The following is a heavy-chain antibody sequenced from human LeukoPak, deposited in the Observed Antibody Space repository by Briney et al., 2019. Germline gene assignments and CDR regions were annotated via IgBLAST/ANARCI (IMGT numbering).Heavy chain of an antibody. CDR1: GDSISRGDYS. CDR2: IFHSGSS. J-gene: IGHJ5*02. V-gene: IGHV4-30-2*01. D-gene: IGHD3-10*01. CDR3: AREIWFVTAPESWLDP. Sequence: SQTLSLTCTVSGDSISRGDYSWSWIRQPSGKGLEWIGYIFHSGSSYYNPSLRSRVTISVDRSRNQFFLRLTSVTAADTAVYYCAREIWFVTAPESWLDPWGQGTLVTVSS.